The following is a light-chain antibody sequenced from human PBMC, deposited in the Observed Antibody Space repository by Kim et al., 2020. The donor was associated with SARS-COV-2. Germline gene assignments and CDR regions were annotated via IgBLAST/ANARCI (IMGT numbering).Light chain of an antibody. J-gene: IGKJ4*01. CDR1: QDINNY. Sequence: DIQMTQSPSSLSASVGDRVTITCQASQDINNYLNWYQQNPGKAPKVLIYAASNLQTGVPSRFSGSGSGTDFTFTISSLQPEDIATYYCQQFDHVPLTFGGGTKVDIK. V-gene: IGKV1-33*01. CDR3: QQFDHVPLT. CDR2: AAS.